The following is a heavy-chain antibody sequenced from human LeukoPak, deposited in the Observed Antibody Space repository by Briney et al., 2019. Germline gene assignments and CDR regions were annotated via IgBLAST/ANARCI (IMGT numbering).Heavy chain of an antibody. CDR1: GFTFSGFQ. D-gene: IGHD4-17*01. CDR3: ARELIGTVTSGF. J-gene: IGHJ4*02. Sequence: GGSLRLSCAASGFTFSGFQMNWFRQAPGKGLEWASFISSSGSTIYYADSVKGRFTISRDNAKNSMSLQMNSLRGEDTAVYYCARELIGTVTSGFWSQGTLVTVSS. V-gene: IGHV3-48*03. CDR2: ISSSGSTI.